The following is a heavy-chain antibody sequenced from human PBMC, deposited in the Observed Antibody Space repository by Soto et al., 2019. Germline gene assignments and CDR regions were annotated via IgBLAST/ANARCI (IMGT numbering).Heavy chain of an antibody. J-gene: IGHJ2*01. D-gene: IGHD1-26*01. V-gene: IGHV3-23*01. CDR3: AKGGWDHGYFDL. CDR1: GFTFSSYA. CDR2: ISGSGGST. Sequence: EVQLLESGGGLVQRGGSLRLSCAASGFTFSSYAMSWVRQAPGKGLEWVSAISGSGGSTYYADSVKGRFTISRDNSKNTLYPQMNILRAQDTAVYYCAKGGWDHGYFDLWGRGTLATVSS.